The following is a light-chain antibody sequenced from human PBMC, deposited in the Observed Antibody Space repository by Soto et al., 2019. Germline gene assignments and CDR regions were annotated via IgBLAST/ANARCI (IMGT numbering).Light chain of an antibody. CDR3: QQYGNSPIT. V-gene: IGKV3-15*01. Sequence: EIVMTQSPAPLSVSPGERATLSFRASQSVSSNLAWYQQKPGQAPRLLIYGASTRATGIPARFSGSGSGTEFTLTISSLQSEDFAVYYCQQYGNSPITFGQGTRLEIK. CDR2: GAS. J-gene: IGKJ5*01. CDR1: QSVSSN.